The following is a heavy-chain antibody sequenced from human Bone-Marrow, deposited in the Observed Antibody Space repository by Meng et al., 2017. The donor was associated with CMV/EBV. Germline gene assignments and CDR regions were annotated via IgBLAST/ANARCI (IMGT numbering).Heavy chain of an antibody. V-gene: IGHV1-69*10. J-gene: IGHJ6*02. CDR2: IIPILGIA. Sequence: SVKVSCKASGGTFSSYAISWVRQAPGQGLEWMGGIIPILGIANYAQKFQGRVTITADKSTSTAYMELSSPRSEDTAVYYCARDGGGSGTKYYYYYGMDVWGQGTTVTVSS. D-gene: IGHD3-10*01. CDR3: ARDGGGSGTKYYYYYGMDV. CDR1: GGTFSSYA.